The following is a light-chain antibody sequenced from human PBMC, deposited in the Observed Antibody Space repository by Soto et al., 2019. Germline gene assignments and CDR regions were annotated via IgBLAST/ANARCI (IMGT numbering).Light chain of an antibody. CDR2: EVS. Sequence: QSALTHPASVSGSPGQSITISCTGSSSDIGTYNLVSWYRHHPGKAPKLIIYEVSLRPSGISYRFSDSKSGNTASLTISGLQAEDEADYHCCSYAGSDTWVFGGGTKLTVL. V-gene: IGLV2-23*02. CDR3: CSYAGSDTWV. CDR1: SSDIGTYNL. J-gene: IGLJ2*01.